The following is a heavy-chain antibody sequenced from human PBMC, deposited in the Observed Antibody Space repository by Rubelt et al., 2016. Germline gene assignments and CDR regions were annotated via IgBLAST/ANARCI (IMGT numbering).Heavy chain of an antibody. J-gene: IGHJ4*02. D-gene: IGHD3-3*01. CDR1: GFTFSPYN. V-gene: IGHV3-21*01. CDR3: ARDQGDNDYYLDY. Sequence: EVQLVESGGGLVKPGGSLRLSCAASGFTFSPYNMNWVRQAPGKGLEWVSSISSSNSYIYYADSVKGRFTISRDNAKNSLYLQRNSLRAEETAVYYCARDQGDNDYYLDYWGQGTLVTVSS. CDR2: ISSSNSYI.